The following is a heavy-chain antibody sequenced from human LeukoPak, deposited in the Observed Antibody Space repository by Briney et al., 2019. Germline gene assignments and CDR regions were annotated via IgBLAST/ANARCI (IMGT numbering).Heavy chain of an antibody. CDR1: GFTFSSYG. J-gene: IGHJ3*02. Sequence: GGSLRLSCAASGFTFSSYGMHWVRQAPGKGLEWVAVISYDGSNKYYADSVKGRFTISRDNSKNTLYLQMNSLRAEDTAVYYCAKPVVDTAIGDAFDIWGQGKMVTVSS. D-gene: IGHD5-18*01. CDR3: AKPVVDTAIGDAFDI. V-gene: IGHV3-30*18. CDR2: ISYDGSNK.